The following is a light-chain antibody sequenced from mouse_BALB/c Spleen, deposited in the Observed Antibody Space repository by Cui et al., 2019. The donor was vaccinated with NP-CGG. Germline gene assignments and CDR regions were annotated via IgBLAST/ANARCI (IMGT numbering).Light chain of an antibody. CDR3: ALWYSNHWV. V-gene: IGLV1*01. CDR2: GTD. J-gene: IGLJ1*01. CDR1: TGAVTTTNY. Sequence: QAVVTHESAFTTSPGVTVTLTCRSSTGAVTTTNYANWVQEKPDHLFTGLIGGTDNRAPGIPARFSGSLIGDKAALTITGAQTEDEAIYFCALWYSNHWVFGRGTKLTVL.